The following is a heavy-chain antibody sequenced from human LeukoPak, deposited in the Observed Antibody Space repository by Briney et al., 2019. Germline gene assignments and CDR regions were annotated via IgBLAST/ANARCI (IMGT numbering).Heavy chain of an antibody. CDR1: GFTFSSYS. Sequence: GGSLRLSCAASGFTFSSYSMNWVRQAPGKGLEWVSYISGSSSTIYYADSVKGRFTISRDNAKNSLYLQMNSLRAEDTAVYYCARVFGFPLAVAQRPLDYWGQGTLVTVSS. D-gene: IGHD6-19*01. J-gene: IGHJ4*02. V-gene: IGHV3-48*01. CDR3: ARVFGFPLAVAQRPLDY. CDR2: ISGSSSTI.